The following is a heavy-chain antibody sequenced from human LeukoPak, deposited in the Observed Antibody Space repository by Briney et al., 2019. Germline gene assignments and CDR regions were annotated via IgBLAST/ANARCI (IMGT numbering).Heavy chain of an antibody. CDR2: INSYGSST. J-gene: IGHJ4*02. D-gene: IGHD1-26*01. CDR3: AKATLMRSYSGFDY. Sequence: GGSLRLSCAASGFTFSSYWMHWVRQAPGKGLVWVSRINSYGSSTSYADSVKGRFTISRDNSKNTLYLQMNSLRAEDTAVYYCAKATLMRSYSGFDYWGQGTLVTVSS. V-gene: IGHV3-74*01. CDR1: GFTFSSYW.